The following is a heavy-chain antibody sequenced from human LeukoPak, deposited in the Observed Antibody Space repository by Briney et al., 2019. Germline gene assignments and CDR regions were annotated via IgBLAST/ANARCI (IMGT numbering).Heavy chain of an antibody. D-gene: IGHD2-2*01. CDR3: ARGNIVVVPVAIEDYYYYGMDV. CDR2: IIPIFGTA. Sequence: ASVKVSCKASGGTFSSYAISWVRQAPGQGLEWMGGIIPIFGTANYAQKFQGRVTITADESTSTAYMELSSLRSEDTAVYYCARGNIVVVPVAIEDYYYYGMDVWGQGTTVTVSS. V-gene: IGHV1-69*13. CDR1: GGTFSSYA. J-gene: IGHJ6*02.